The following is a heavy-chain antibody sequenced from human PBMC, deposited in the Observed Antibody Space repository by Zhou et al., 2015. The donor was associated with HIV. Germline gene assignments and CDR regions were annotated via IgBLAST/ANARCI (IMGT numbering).Heavy chain of an antibody. J-gene: IGHJ6*02. D-gene: IGHD2-15*01. Sequence: QVQLVQSGAEVKKPGSSVKVSCKASGGTFSSYTISWVRQAPGQGLEWMGRIIPILGIANYAQKFQGRVTITADKSTSTAYMELSSLRSEDTAVYYCARDLIVVVSRHNGVDYYYGMDVWGQGTTVTVSS. CDR2: IIPILGIA. CDR1: GGTFSSYT. CDR3: ARDLIVVVSRHNGVDYYYGMDV. V-gene: IGHV1-69*02.